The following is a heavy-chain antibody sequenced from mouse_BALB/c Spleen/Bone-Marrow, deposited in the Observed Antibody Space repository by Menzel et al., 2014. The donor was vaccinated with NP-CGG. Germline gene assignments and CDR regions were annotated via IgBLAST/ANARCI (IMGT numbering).Heavy chain of an antibody. Sequence: EVQLQQSGAELVKPGASVKLSCTASGFNIKDTYLHWVKQRPEQGLDWIGRIDPAIFTKYDPKFQGKATITADTSSNTALLHRSGLTSEDTAFYYGASYGYGWYFDFWGAGTTVTVSS. V-gene: IGHV14-3*02. D-gene: IGHD2-14*01. CDR1: GFNIKDTY. J-gene: IGHJ1*01. CDR3: ASYGYGWYFDF. CDR2: IDPAIFT.